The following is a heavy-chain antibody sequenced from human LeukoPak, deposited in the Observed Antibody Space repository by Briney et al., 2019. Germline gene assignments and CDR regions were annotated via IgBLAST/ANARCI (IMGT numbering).Heavy chain of an antibody. Sequence: GASVNVSFKSSGCTFTSYAISWVRQAPAQGLEWMGRIRAYNGNTNYAQKLQGRVTMTTDTSTSTAYMELRSLRSDDTAVYYCARDRETATINDAFDIWGEETMVTVSS. V-gene: IGHV1-18*01. D-gene: IGHD5-24*01. CDR3: ARDRETATINDAFDI. J-gene: IGHJ3*02. CDR1: GCTFTSYA. CDR2: IRAYNGNT.